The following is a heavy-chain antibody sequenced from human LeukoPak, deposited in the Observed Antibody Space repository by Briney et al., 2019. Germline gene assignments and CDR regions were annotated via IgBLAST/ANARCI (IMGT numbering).Heavy chain of an antibody. V-gene: IGHV1-24*01. CDR2: FDPEEIET. Sequence: ASVKVSCKVHGDTLSELSIHWVRQVPGKGLEWMGGFDPEEIETVYGQRFQGRVTMTEDTSTDTVYMDLSSLRSDDTAFYYCATTKAPAAIERAEGTFEIWGKGTMVIVSS. J-gene: IGHJ3*02. CDR3: ATTKAPAAIERAEGTFEI. D-gene: IGHD2-2*02. CDR1: GDTLSELS.